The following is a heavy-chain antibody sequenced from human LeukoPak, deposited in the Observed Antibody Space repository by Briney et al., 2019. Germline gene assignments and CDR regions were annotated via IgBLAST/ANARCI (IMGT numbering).Heavy chain of an antibody. V-gene: IGHV1-24*01. J-gene: IGHJ3*02. Sequence: ASVTVSCKVSGYTLSELSMHWVRQAPGKGLEWMGGFDPEDGATIYAQKFQGRVTMTEDTSTDTAYMELSSLRSEDTAVYYCAASSSIPWGAFDIWGQGTMVTVSS. CDR1: GYTLSELS. CDR2: FDPEDGAT. D-gene: IGHD6-13*01. CDR3: AASSSIPWGAFDI.